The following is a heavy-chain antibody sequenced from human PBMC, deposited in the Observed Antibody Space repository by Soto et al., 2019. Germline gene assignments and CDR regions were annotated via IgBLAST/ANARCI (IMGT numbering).Heavy chain of an antibody. V-gene: IGHV3-74*01. CDR3: VRGKPHKGFDP. CDR2: INNGGSDT. Sequence: PGGSLRLSCAASGFTFSSYGMNWVRQAPGKGLEWVSRINNGGSDTNYADSVKGRFTISRDNAKNTVYLQMNSLRAEDTAVYYCVRGKPHKGFDPWGQGTPVTVSS. J-gene: IGHJ5*02. CDR1: GFTFSSYG.